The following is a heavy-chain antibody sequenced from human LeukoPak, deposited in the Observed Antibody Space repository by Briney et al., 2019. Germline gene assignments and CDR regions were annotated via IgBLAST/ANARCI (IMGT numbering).Heavy chain of an antibody. V-gene: IGHV3-7*01. CDR1: GFPFSSYW. J-gene: IGHJ4*02. Sequence: HSGGSLRLSCAASGFPFSSYWMAWVRQAPGKGLEWVASIKQDGGETFYVDSVKGRFTISRDNAKNSLYLQMNSLRAEDTAVYYCTREDHSNYNYWGQGTLVTVSS. CDR3: TREDHSNYNY. D-gene: IGHD4-11*01. CDR2: IKQDGGET.